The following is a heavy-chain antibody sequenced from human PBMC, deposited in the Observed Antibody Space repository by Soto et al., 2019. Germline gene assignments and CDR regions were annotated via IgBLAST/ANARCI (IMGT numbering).Heavy chain of an antibody. CDR1: GGSISSGNYY. V-gene: IGHV4-30-4*01. Sequence: PSETLSLTCTVSGGSISSGNYYGSWIRQPPGKGLEWIGHIYYSGSTYYNPSLKSRVTISADTSKNQLSLKLSSVTAADTAVYYCARTPLTGNKRDYYFDYWGQGTLVTVSS. CDR2: IYYSGST. CDR3: ARTPLTGNKRDYYFDY. J-gene: IGHJ4*02. D-gene: IGHD3-9*01.